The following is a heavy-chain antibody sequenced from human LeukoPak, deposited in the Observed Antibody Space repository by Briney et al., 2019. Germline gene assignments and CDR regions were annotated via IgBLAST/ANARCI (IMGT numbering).Heavy chain of an antibody. CDR2: IYYSGST. Sequence: SSETLSLTCTVSGGSISSYYWSWIRQPPGKGLEWIGYIYYSGSTNYNPSLKSRVTISVDTSKNQFSLKLSSVTAADTAVYYCGRGGIAAAASGIDYWGQGTLVAVSS. V-gene: IGHV4-59*01. J-gene: IGHJ4*02. CDR1: GGSISSYY. CDR3: GRGGIAAAASGIDY. D-gene: IGHD6-13*01.